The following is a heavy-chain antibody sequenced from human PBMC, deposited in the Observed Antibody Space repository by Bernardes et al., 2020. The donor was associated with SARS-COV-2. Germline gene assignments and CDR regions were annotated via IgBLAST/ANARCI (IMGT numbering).Heavy chain of an antibody. V-gene: IGHV4-39*01. CDR3: ARPIAAAGTYYFDY. D-gene: IGHD6-13*01. CDR2: IYYSWST. J-gene: IGHJ4*02. CDR1: GSSISSSSYY. Sequence: SETLSLTCTVSGSSISSSSYYWGWIRQPPGKWLEWIGSIYYSWSTYYNPSLKSRVTISVDTSKNQFSLKLSSVTAADTAVYYCARPIAAAGTYYFDYWGQGTLVTVSS.